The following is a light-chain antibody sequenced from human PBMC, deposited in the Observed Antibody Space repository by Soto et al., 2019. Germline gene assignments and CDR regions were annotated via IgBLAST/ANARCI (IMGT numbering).Light chain of an antibody. CDR1: HSISSW. CDR3: HQYNSNSGT. Sequence: DVQMTQSPSPLSASVGDRVTITCRASHSISSWLAWYQQKPGKAPKLLIYDASNLQSGVPSRFSGSGSGTEFTLNISSVQPDDFATYYCHQYNSNSGTFGQGSKVEIK. CDR2: DAS. V-gene: IGKV1-5*01. J-gene: IGKJ1*01.